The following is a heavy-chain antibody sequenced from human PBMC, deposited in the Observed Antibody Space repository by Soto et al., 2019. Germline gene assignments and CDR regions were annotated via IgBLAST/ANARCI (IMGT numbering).Heavy chain of an antibody. D-gene: IGHD1-26*01. CDR2: INPNSGDT. J-gene: IGHJ6*02. CDR1: GYTFTGYY. Sequence: AASVKVSCKASGYTFTGYYVHWVRQSAGQGLEWMGWINPNSGDTYLAQRFQGRVTMNRDTSIGTAYMELRGLTSDDTAEYYCAKGGAIVAAGTRVYLYNAMDVWGQGTTVTVSS. V-gene: IGHV1-2*02. CDR3: AKGGAIVAAGTRVYLYNAMDV.